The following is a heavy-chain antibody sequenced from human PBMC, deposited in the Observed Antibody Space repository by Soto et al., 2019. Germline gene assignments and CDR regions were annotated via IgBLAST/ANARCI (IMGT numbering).Heavy chain of an antibody. CDR1: GFTFSSYA. D-gene: IGHD6-13*01. CDR3: ANQQTPYSRELSDY. V-gene: IGHV3-23*01. Sequence: EVQLLESGGGLVQPGGSLRLSCAASGFTFSSYAMRWVRQAPGKGLEWVSAIRGSGDSTYYADSVKGRFTISRDNSKNTLYLQMNSLRAEDTAVYCCANQQTPYSRELSDYWGQGTLVTVSS. J-gene: IGHJ4*02. CDR2: IRGSGDST.